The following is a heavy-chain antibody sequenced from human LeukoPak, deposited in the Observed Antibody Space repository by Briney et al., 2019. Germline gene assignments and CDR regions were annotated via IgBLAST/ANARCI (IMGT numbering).Heavy chain of an antibody. D-gene: IGHD5-18*01. V-gene: IGHV3-66*01. CDR3: ARGGHSYGPYYFDY. CDR1: GFTVSSNY. CDR2: IYSGGST. Sequence: PGGSLRLSCAASGFTVSSNYMSWVRQAPGKGLEWVSVIYSGGSTYYADSVKGRSTISRDNSKNTLYLQMNSLRAEDTAVYYCARGGHSYGPYYFDYWGQGTLVTVSS. J-gene: IGHJ4*02.